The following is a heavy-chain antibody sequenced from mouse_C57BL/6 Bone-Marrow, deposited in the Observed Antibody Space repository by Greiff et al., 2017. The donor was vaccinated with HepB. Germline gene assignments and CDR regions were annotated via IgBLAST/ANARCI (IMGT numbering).Heavy chain of an antibody. Sequence: VQLQQSGTVLARPGASVKMSCKTSGYTFTSYWMHWVKQRPGQGLEWIGAIYPGNSDTSYNQKFKGKATLTADKSSSTAYMQLSSLTSEDSAVYYCACGGGFAWFAYWGQGTLVTVSA. CDR3: ACGGGFAWFAY. CDR2: IYPGNSDT. J-gene: IGHJ3*01. V-gene: IGHV1-5*01. CDR1: GYTFTSYW.